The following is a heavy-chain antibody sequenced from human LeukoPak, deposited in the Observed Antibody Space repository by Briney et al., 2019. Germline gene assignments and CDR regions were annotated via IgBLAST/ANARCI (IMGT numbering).Heavy chain of an antibody. CDR2: ITPNSGGT. CDR1: GYTFTEYY. V-gene: IGHV1-2*02. Sequence: ASVKVSCKASGYTFTEYYMHWVRQAPGQGLEWMGWITPNSGGTNYAQRFQGRVTMTWDTSISTAYLEVTRLISDDTAVYYCARGHPERNFDYWGQGTLVTVSS. J-gene: IGHJ4*02. CDR3: ARGHPERNFDY.